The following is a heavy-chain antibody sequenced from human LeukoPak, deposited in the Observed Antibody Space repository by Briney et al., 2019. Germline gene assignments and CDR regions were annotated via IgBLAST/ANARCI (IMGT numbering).Heavy chain of an antibody. CDR1: GGSLSGYY. CDR2: INHSGST. J-gene: IGHJ5*02. Sequence: SETLSLTCAVYGGSLSGYYWSWIRQPPGKGLEWIGEINHSGSTNYDPSLKSRVTISVDTSKNQFSLKLSSVTAADTAVYYCARAGLGYCSGGSCYWFDPWGQGTLVTVSS. D-gene: IGHD2-15*01. V-gene: IGHV4-34*01. CDR3: ARAGLGYCSGGSCYWFDP.